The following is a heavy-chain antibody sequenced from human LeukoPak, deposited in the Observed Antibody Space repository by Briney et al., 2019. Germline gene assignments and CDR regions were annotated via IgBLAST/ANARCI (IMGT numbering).Heavy chain of an antibody. Sequence: GGSLRLSCAASRFTFSSYAMSWVRQAPGKGLEWVSAISGSGGSTYYADSVKGRFTISRDNSKNTLYLQMNSLRAEDTAVYYCARDQRPDGGYYFDYWGQGTLVTVSS. V-gene: IGHV3-23*01. D-gene: IGHD1-14*01. CDR2: ISGSGGST. CDR1: RFTFSSYA. CDR3: ARDQRPDGGYYFDY. J-gene: IGHJ4*02.